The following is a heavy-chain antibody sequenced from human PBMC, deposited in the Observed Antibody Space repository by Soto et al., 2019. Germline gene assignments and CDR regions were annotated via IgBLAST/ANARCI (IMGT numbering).Heavy chain of an antibody. CDR2: IYGGGDGT. CDR3: AKNRGHEPPYYSDS. V-gene: IGHV3-23*01. Sequence: EVLLLESGGGLVQPGWSLRLSCAASGFTFSNYAVNWVRQAPGKGLEWVSTIYGGGDGTHYADSVKGRFTISRDNSKNTLYLQMNSLGAEDTAVYYCAKNRGHEPPYYSDSWGQGTLVTVSS. CDR1: GFTFSNYA. J-gene: IGHJ4*02.